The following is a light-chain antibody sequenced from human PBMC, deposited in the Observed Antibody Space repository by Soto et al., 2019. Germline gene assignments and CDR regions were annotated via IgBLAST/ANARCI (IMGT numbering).Light chain of an antibody. CDR2: TAS. CDR3: QQSYSTPIT. J-gene: IGKJ5*01. Sequence: IQMTQSTSSLSASVGDTVTITCRASQSISSHLNWYQQKPGKAPNLLIYTASSLQSGVPSRFSGSGSGTDFTLTISSLQPEDFATYYCQQSYSTPITFGQRTRPEIK. CDR1: QSISSH. V-gene: IGKV1-39*01.